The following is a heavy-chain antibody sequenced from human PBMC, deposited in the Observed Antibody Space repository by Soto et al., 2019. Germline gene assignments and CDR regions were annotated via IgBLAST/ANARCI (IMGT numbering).Heavy chain of an antibody. Sequence: GGSLRLSCAVSGFTFSDYWMHWVRQAPGKGLVWVARINGDGSSANYAASVKDRFTISRDNAENTVYLQMNSLRAEDTAVYFCARRGRNGGYCDSWGQGVLVTVSS. V-gene: IGHV3-74*01. D-gene: IGHD2-8*01. J-gene: IGHJ4*02. CDR1: GFTFSDYW. CDR2: INGDGSSA. CDR3: ARRGRNGGYCDS.